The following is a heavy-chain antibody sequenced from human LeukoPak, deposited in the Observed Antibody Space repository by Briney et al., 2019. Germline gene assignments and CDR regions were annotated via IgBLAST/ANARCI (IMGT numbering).Heavy chain of an antibody. D-gene: IGHD6-13*01. CDR2: ISSSSSYI. V-gene: IGHV3-21*01. CDR3: ATAAAGSVIDY. J-gene: IGHJ4*02. Sequence: GGSLRLSCAASGFTFSSYRMNWVRQAPGKGLEWVSSISSSSSYIYYADSVKGRFTISRGNAKNSLYLQMNSLRAEDTAVYYCATAAAGSVIDYWGQGTLVTVSS. CDR1: GFTFSSYR.